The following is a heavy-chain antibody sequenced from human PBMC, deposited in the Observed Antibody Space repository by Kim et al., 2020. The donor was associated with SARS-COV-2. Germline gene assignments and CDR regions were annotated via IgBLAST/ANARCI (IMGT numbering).Heavy chain of an antibody. J-gene: IGHJ3*02. D-gene: IGHD3-22*01. V-gene: IGHV3-30*01. CDR3: ARDPGTMIVVVNPIDAFDI. Sequence: GRFTIARDNSKNTLYVQMNSLRAEDTAVYYCARDPGTMIVVVNPIDAFDIWGQGTMVTVSS.